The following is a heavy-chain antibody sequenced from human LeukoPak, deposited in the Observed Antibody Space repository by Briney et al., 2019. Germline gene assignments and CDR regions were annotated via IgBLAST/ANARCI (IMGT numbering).Heavy chain of an antibody. CDR1: GGSISSYY. CDR3: ARESARSLFDY. CDR2: IYTSGST. J-gene: IGHJ4*02. Sequence: SETLSLTCTVSGGSISSYYWSWIRQPAGKGLEWIGRIYTSGSTNYNPSLKSRVTISVDKSKNQFSLKLSPVTAADTAVYYCARESARSLFDYWGQGTLVTVSS. D-gene: IGHD6-6*01. V-gene: IGHV4-4*07.